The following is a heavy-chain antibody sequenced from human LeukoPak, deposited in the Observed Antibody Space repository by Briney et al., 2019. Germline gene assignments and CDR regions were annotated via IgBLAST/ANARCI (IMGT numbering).Heavy chain of an antibody. J-gene: IGHJ3*02. V-gene: IGHV1-69*05. CDR2: IIPIFDTA. Sequence: SVKVSCKASGGTFSSYAISWVRQAPGQGLEWMGGIIPIFDTANYAQKFQGRVTITTDEFTSTAYVELSSLRSEDTAVYYCARDCSGGSCYSRLRDDASDIWGQGTMVTVSS. CDR3: ARDCSGGSCYSRLRDDASDI. D-gene: IGHD2-15*01. CDR1: GGTFSSYA.